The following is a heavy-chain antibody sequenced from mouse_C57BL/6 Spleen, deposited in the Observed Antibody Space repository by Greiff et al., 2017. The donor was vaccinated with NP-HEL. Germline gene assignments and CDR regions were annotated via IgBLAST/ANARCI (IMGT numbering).Heavy chain of an antibody. J-gene: IGHJ4*01. CDR2: INPNNGGT. Sequence: VQLQQSGPELVKPGASVKMSCKASGYTFTDYNMHWVKQSHGKSLEWIGYINPNNGGTSYNQKFKGKATLTVNKSSSTAYMQLSSLTSEDSAVYYCASGGNGNAMDYWGQGTSVTVSS. V-gene: IGHV1-22*01. CDR1: GYTFTDYN. CDR3: ASGGNGNAMDY. D-gene: IGHD2-1*01.